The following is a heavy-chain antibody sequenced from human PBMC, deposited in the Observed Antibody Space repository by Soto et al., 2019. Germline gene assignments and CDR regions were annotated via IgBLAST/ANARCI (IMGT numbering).Heavy chain of an antibody. Sequence: LTCTVSGGSISGHYWSWIRQPPGKGLQYIGYISYSGSTNYNPSLKSRVTISVDTSNNQFSLRLSSVTAADTAVYYCARDVGLQHDTGYYDFWSGKNNWFDPWGQGILVTVSS. CDR2: ISYSGST. D-gene: IGHD3-3*01. J-gene: IGHJ5*02. CDR1: GGSISGHY. CDR3: ARDVGLQHDTGYYDFWSGKNNWFDP. V-gene: IGHV4-59*11.